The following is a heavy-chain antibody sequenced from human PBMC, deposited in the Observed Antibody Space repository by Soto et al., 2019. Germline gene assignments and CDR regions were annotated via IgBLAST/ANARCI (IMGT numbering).Heavy chain of an antibody. D-gene: IGHD3-10*01. J-gene: IGHJ6*02. CDR1: GGSISGYY. CDR3: ARVRDYGLGTNRHYYGMDV. CDR2: LYTMGST. V-gene: IGHV4-4*07. Sequence: QVQLQESGPGLVKSSETLSLTCTVSGGSISGYYWSWIRQPAGKGLEWIGRLYTMGSTNYNPSLQSRVTMSVDTSKNEFSLKVSSVTAAETAVYFCARVRDYGLGTNRHYYGMDVWGQGTTVTVSS.